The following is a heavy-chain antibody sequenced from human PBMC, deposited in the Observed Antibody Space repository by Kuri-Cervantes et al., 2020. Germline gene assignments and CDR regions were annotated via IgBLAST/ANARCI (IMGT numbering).Heavy chain of an antibody. J-gene: IGHJ4*02. CDR2: IVVGSGNT. CDR3: AADGYSSGWYGY. D-gene: IGHD6-19*01. CDR1: GFTFTSSA. V-gene: IGHV1-58*01. Sequence: SVKVSCKASGFTFTSSAVQWVRQACGQRLEWIGWIVVGSGNTNYAQKFQERVTITRDMSTSTAYMELSSLRSEDTAVYYCAADGYSSGWYGYWGQGTLVTVSS.